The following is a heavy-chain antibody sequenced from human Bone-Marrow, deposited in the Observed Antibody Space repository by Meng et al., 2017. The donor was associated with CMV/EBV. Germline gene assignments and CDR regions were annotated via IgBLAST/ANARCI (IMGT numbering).Heavy chain of an antibody. D-gene: IGHD3-3*01. V-gene: IGHV1-18*01. J-gene: IGHJ5*02. CDR2: ISAYNGNT. Sequence: ASVKVSCKASGYTFTSYGISWVRQAPGQGLEWMGWISAYNGNTNYAQKLQGRVTMTTDTSTSTAYMELRSLRSDDTAGYYCARGSITIFGVVIPNWFDPWGQGTLVTVSS. CDR3: ARGSITIFGVVIPNWFDP. CDR1: GYTFTSYG.